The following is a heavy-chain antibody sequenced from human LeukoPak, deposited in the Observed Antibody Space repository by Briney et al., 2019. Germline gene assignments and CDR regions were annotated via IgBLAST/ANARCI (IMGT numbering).Heavy chain of an antibody. CDR3: ARDIVVGTYFDY. CDR1: GYTFTSYY. D-gene: IGHD2-15*01. J-gene: IGHJ4*02. V-gene: IGHV1-46*03. Sequence: ASVKVSCKASGYTFTSYYLHWVRQAPGQGLEWMGIINPSGGSTSYAQKFQGRVTMTRDTSTSTVYMELSSLRSEDTAVYYCARDIVVGTYFDYWGQGTLVTVSS. CDR2: INPSGGST.